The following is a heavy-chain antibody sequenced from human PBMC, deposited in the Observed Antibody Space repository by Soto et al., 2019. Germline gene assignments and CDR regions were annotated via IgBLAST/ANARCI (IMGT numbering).Heavy chain of an antibody. D-gene: IGHD2-21*01. Sequence: PSETLSLTCSVSGYSVTSSDYYWAWIRQPPGKGLEWIGSMFYSGLTYYIPSLKSRVTLSVDTSKNQFSVRLNSVTAADTAVYYCAPLSVSLSGPYGIHVWGQGTTVTVSS. V-gene: IGHV4-39*01. CDR1: GYSVTSSDYY. J-gene: IGHJ6*02. CDR2: MFYSGLT. CDR3: APLSVSLSGPYGIHV.